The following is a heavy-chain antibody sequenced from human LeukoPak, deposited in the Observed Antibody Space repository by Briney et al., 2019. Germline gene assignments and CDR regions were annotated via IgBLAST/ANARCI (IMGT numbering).Heavy chain of an antibody. J-gene: IGHJ4*02. D-gene: IGHD3-22*01. Sequence: GGSLRLSCAASGFTFSSYSMNWVRQAPGKGLEWVSSISSSSSHTYYADSVKGRFTISRDNAKNSLYLQMNSLRAEDTAVYYCARDAGYYDSSGYYDYWGQGTLVTVSS. V-gene: IGHV3-21*01. CDR2: ISSSSSHT. CDR1: GFTFSSYS. CDR3: ARDAGYYDSSGYYDY.